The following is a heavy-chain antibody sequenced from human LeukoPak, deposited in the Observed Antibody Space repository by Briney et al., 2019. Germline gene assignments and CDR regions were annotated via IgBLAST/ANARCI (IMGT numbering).Heavy chain of an antibody. D-gene: IGHD1-26*01. CDR2: INHSGNT. CDR3: ARDLWGIVGAHNWFDP. V-gene: IGHV4-34*01. Sequence: SETLSLTCGVHGSSFTGYYWTWIRQPPGKGLEWIGEINHSGNTNYNVSLKSRVSISVDTSKNQFSLDLTSVTAADTAVYYCARDLWGIVGAHNWFDPWGQGTLVTVSS. J-gene: IGHJ5*02. CDR1: GSSFTGYY.